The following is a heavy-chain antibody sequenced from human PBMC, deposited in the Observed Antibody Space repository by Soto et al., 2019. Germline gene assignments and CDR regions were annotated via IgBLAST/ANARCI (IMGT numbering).Heavy chain of an antibody. CDR3: ARGTSLTGVLQRDAPDKYYFDF. D-gene: IGHD3-9*01. CDR2: VYHYGTT. CDR1: GGSFSDHF. V-gene: IGHV4-34*01. Sequence: PSETLSLTCAVYGGSFSDHFWTWIRQAPGKDLEWIGEVYHYGTTNYKPPLKSRATVSADTSKNQFSLKLRSVTAADTAVYYCARGTSLTGVLQRDAPDKYYFDFWSQGTLVTVSS. J-gene: IGHJ4*01.